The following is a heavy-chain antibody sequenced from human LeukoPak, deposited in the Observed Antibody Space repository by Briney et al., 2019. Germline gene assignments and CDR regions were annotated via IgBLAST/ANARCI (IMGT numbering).Heavy chain of an antibody. V-gene: IGHV3-23*01. CDR1: GFTFSSYA. J-gene: IGHJ3*02. CDR3: AREATVTFPDAFDI. CDR2: ISRGGNT. Sequence: GGSLRLSCAASGFTFSSYAMSWARQAPGKGLEWVSAISRGGNTYYADSLKGRFTISRDDSKNTLYLQVKSLRAEDTALYFCAREATVTFPDAFDIWGRGTMVTVSS. D-gene: IGHD4-17*01.